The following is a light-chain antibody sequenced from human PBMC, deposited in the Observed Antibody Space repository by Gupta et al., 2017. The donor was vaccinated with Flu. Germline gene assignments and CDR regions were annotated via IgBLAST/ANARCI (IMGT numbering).Light chain of an antibody. J-gene: IGKJ4*01. V-gene: IGKV3-11*01. CDR1: QSIDYF. CDR3: QQHSSWPPLT. Sequence: ATLSLSPGERATLSCRASQSIDYFLAWYQQKPGQPPRLIIYDSSKRAAGTPARFTGSGSGTDFTLSISSLEPDDFAVYYCQQHSSWPPLTFGGGTRVDIK. CDR2: DSS.